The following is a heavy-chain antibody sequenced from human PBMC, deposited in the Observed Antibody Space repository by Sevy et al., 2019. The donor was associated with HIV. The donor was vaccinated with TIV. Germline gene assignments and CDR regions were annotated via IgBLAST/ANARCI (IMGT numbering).Heavy chain of an antibody. V-gene: IGHV3-33*08. D-gene: IGHD2-2*01. Sequence: GGSLRLSCAVSGFSFDSYGMTWVRQAPGKGLEWVAIIWYDGSNKYYADSVMGRFTISRDNSKNTLFLQMDSLRAEDTAVYYCARPTCSSTSCLKEGDAFDFWGQGTMVTVSS. CDR1: GFSFDSYG. CDR2: IWYDGSNK. CDR3: ARPTCSSTSCLKEGDAFDF. J-gene: IGHJ3*01.